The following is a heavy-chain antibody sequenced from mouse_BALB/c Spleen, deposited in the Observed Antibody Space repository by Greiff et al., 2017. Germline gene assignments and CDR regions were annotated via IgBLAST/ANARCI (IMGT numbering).Heavy chain of an antibody. Sequence: EVNLVESGGGLVQPGGSLKLSCAASGFDFSRYWMSWVRQAPGKGLEWIGEINPDSSTINYTPSLKDKFIISRDNAKNTLYLQMSKVRSEDTALYYCARPPVVARYWYFDVWGAGTTVTVSS. J-gene: IGHJ1*01. V-gene: IGHV4-1*02. D-gene: IGHD1-1*01. CDR1: GFDFSRYW. CDR2: INPDSSTI. CDR3: ARPPVVARYWYFDV.